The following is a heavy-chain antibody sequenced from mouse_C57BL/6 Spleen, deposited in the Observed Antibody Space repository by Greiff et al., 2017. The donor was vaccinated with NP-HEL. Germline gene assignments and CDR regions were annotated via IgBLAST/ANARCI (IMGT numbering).Heavy chain of an antibody. J-gene: IGHJ2*01. CDR1: GFTFSSYA. Sequence: EVKLMESGEGLVKPGGSLKLSCAASGFTFSSYAMSWVRQTPEKRLEWVAYISSGGDYIYYADTVNGRFTISRDNARNTLYLQMSSLKSEDTAMYYCTRALYYGNYDYWGQGTTLTVSS. CDR3: TRALYYGNYDY. CDR2: ISSGGDYI. V-gene: IGHV5-9-1*02. D-gene: IGHD2-1*01.